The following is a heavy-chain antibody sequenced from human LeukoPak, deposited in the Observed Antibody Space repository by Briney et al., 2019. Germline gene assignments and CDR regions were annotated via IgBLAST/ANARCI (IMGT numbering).Heavy chain of an antibody. CDR2: ISWNSNSI. CDR3: ARAPYFESSGPL. J-gene: IGHJ4*02. CDR1: GFTFDDYA. Sequence: PGGSLRLSCAASGFTFDDYAMHWVRQSPGRGLEWVSGISWNSNSIVYVDSVKGRFTISRDNAKNSVYLEMNSLRVEDTAVYFCARAPYFESSGPLWGQGTLVTVSS. V-gene: IGHV3-9*01. D-gene: IGHD3-22*01.